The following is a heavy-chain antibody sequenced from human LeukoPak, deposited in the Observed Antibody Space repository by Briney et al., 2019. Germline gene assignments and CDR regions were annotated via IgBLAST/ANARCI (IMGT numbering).Heavy chain of an antibody. D-gene: IGHD3-9*01. CDR3: ARALSYYDILTGKPKGFGP. CDR2: IDSSSNYI. CDR1: GFIFSDYS. Sequence: PGGSLRLSCAVSGFIFSDYSMNWVRQAPGKGLEWVSSIDSSSNYIYYADSVRGRFTISRDNAKNSLYLQMNSLRAEDTAVYYCARALSYYDILTGKPKGFGPWGQGTLVTVSS. J-gene: IGHJ5*02. V-gene: IGHV3-21*01.